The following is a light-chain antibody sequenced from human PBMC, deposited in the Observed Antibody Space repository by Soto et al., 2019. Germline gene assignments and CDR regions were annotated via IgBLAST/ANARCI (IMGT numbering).Light chain of an antibody. CDR2: AAS. V-gene: IGKV3-15*01. CDR3: QQYNNWPPVT. CDR1: QSVSSK. Sequence: EIVMTQSPATLSVSPGERATLSCRASQSVSSKLAWYQQKPGQATRLLMYAASTRATGIPARFSGSGSGTEFTLTISSLQSEDFAVYYCQQYNNWPPVTFGQGTKVEIK. J-gene: IGKJ1*01.